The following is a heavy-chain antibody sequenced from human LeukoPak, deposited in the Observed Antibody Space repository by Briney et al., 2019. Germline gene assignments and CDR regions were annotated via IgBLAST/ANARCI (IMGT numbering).Heavy chain of an antibody. CDR1: GPSISSYY. CDR3: ARMGDNSGWGDQDYYHYFYMDV. Sequence: PSDTLSLTCTVSGPSISSYYWTWIRQPPRKGLEWIAYMYTRESTNYNPSLKRRATISVDMSKNNFSLKLTAVTAAESAVYYCARMGDNSGWGDQDYYHYFYMDVGGKGTTVTVSS. D-gene: IGHD6-19*01. J-gene: IGHJ6*03. CDR2: MYTREST. V-gene: IGHV4-4*09.